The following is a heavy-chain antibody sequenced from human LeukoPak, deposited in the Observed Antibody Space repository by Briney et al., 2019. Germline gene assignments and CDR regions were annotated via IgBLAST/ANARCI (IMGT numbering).Heavy chain of an antibody. J-gene: IGHJ1*01. D-gene: IGHD3-3*01. Sequence: ASVKVSCKASGYTFTSYGISWVRQAPGQGLEWMGWISAYNGNTNYAQKLQGRVTMTTDTSTSTAYMELRSLRSDDTAVYYCARDSYDFWSGYHPAEYFQHWGRGTLVTVSS. CDR1: GYTFTSYG. CDR3: ARDSYDFWSGYHPAEYFQH. V-gene: IGHV1-18*01. CDR2: ISAYNGNT.